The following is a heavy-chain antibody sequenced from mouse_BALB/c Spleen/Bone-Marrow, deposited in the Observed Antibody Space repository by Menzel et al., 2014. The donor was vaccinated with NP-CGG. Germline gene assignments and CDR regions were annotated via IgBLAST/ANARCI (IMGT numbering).Heavy chain of an antibody. D-gene: IGHD1-1*01. CDR3: ARSAEFLRDSAWFAY. CDR1: GYAFTNYL. CDR2: INPGRGGT. V-gene: IGHV1-54*01. Sequence: QVQLQQSGVDLVRPGPSVKLSCKASGYAFTNYLIDWVKQRPGQGLEWIGLINPGRGGTNYNENFKGKATLTADRSSSTAYMQLNSLTSDDTAVYFCARSAEFLRDSAWFAYWGQGTLVTVSA. J-gene: IGHJ3*01.